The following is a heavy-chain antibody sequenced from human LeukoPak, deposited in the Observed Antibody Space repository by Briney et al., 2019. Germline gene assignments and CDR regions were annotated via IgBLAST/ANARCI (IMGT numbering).Heavy chain of an antibody. J-gene: IGHJ4*02. D-gene: IGHD1-26*01. CDR2: FSYSGST. CDR3: AGMYCGTSYYFYF. CDR1: GVSISDYH. V-gene: IGHV4-59*01. Sequence: SGTLSLTCSVSGVSISDYHWIWIRQPPAKGLEWMGYFSYSGSTRYNPSLKSRVTMSVDTSKNQFSLRLISVAAADTAVYYCAGMYCGTSYYFYFRGQGTLVTVSS.